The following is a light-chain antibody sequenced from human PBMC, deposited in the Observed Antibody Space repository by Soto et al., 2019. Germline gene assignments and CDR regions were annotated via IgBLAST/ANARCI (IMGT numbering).Light chain of an antibody. CDR2: DAS. V-gene: IGKV3-11*01. CDR3: QQRSNWIT. Sequence: EIVLTQSPASLSVSPGERATLSCRASQSVSSYLAWYQQKPGQAPRLLIYDASNRATGIPARFSGSGSGTDFTLTINSLEPEDFAVYYCQQRSNWITFGQGTRLEIK. J-gene: IGKJ5*01. CDR1: QSVSSY.